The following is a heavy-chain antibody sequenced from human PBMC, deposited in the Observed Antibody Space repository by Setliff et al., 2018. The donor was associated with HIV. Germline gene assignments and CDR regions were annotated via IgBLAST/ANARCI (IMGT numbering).Heavy chain of an antibody. V-gene: IGHV3-74*01. CDR1: GLTLSNYW. D-gene: IGHD3-3*01. CDR3: VKDVVKFWSGSGALDF. Sequence: GGSLRLSCSGSGLTLSNYWMYWVRQAPGKGLEWVSLINTDGSRTDDADAVKGRFNILRDDSKKTVDLQMNSLRADDTAVYYCVKDVVKFWSGSGALDFWGPGTLVTVSS. CDR2: INTDGSRT. J-gene: IGHJ4*02.